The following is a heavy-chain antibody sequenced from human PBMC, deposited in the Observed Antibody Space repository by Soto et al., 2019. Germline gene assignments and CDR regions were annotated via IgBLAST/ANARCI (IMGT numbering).Heavy chain of an antibody. D-gene: IGHD5-12*01. Sequence: SETLSLTCAVYGGSFSGYYWSWIRQPPGKGLEWIGEINHSGSTNYNPSLKSRVTISVDTSKNQFSLKLSSVTAADTAVYYCARGRNGYNRPFDYWGQGTLVTVSS. CDR2: INHSGST. V-gene: IGHV4-34*01. CDR1: GGSFSGYY. J-gene: IGHJ4*02. CDR3: ARGRNGYNRPFDY.